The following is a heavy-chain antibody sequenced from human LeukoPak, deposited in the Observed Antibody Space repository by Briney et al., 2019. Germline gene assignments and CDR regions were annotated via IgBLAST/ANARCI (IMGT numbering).Heavy chain of an antibody. D-gene: IGHD6-13*01. Sequence: PSQTLSLTCTLSGGSLSIFYCGWVWQRAGERLEWIGRIYTTGTNHYNPSLKSRVTMSVDTSKNQLPLNLSSVTAADTAVYYCARFSSIAAAFDYWGLGTLVTVSS. CDR1: GGSLSIFY. CDR2: IYTTGTN. J-gene: IGHJ4*02. CDR3: ARFSSIAAAFDY. V-gene: IGHV4-4*07.